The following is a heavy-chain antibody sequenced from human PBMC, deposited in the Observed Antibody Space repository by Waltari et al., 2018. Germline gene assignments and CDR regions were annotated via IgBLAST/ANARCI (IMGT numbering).Heavy chain of an antibody. Sequence: QVQLVQSGAEVKKPGASVKVSCKASGYTFTRYYIHWVRQAPGQGLEWMGILNPSDGSTSNAQKFQGRVTMTRDTSTSTVYMDLSSLRSEDTAVYYCARIRNYDYVWGTSPDHDAFDIWGQGTMVIVSS. J-gene: IGHJ3*02. CDR1: GYTFTRYY. D-gene: IGHD3-16*01. CDR3: ARIRNYDYVWGTSPDHDAFDI. V-gene: IGHV1-46*01. CDR2: LNPSDGST.